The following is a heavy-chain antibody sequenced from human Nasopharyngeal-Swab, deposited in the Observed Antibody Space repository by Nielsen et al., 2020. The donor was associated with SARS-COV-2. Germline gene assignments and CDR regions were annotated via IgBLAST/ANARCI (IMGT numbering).Heavy chain of an antibody. CDR2: IRQDAREQ. CDR3: ARESVVTGMDDAPDI. Sequence: GESLKISCAASGFPFRNYYMTWVRQPPGKGLEWVANIRQDAREQFYVDSVKGRFTISRDNAKNSVFLQMNSLRSEDTAVYYCARESVVTGMDDAPDIWGRGTMVTVSS. J-gene: IGHJ3*02. CDR1: GFPFRNYY. D-gene: IGHD2-21*02. V-gene: IGHV3-7*04.